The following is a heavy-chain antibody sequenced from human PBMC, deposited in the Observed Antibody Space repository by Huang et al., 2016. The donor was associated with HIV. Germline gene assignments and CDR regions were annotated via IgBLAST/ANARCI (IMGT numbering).Heavy chain of an antibody. V-gene: IGHV1-18*01. CDR3: ARSGFGVVITTTLDYYYMDV. J-gene: IGHJ6*03. CDR1: NYNFGSHG. CDR2: ISVYNGDT. D-gene: IGHD3-3*01. Sequence: KPGASVKVSCEASNYNFGSHGISWVRQAPGQGLEWMGWISVYNGDTKYAQKFKGRVTMTRETSTRTAYMELTSLRFDDTAVYYCARSGFGVVITTTLDYYYMDVWGTGTTVTVSS.